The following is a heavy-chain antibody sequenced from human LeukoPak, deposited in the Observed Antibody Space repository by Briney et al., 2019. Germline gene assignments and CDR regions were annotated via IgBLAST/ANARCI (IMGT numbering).Heavy chain of an antibody. V-gene: IGHV5-51*01. Sequence: GEPLKISCKGSGYSFTSYWIGWVRQMPGKGLEWMGIIYPGDSDTRYSPSFQGQVTISADKSISTAYLQWSSLKASDTAMYYCARRYYYDSSGLNWFDPWGQGTLVTVSS. D-gene: IGHD3-22*01. CDR2: IYPGDSDT. CDR1: GYSFTSYW. CDR3: ARRYYYDSSGLNWFDP. J-gene: IGHJ5*02.